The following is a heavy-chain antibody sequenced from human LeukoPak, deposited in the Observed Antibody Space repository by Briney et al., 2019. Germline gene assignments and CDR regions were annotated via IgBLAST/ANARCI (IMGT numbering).Heavy chain of an antibody. D-gene: IGHD3-10*01. CDR3: ARDKFGESGYYYYGMDA. V-gene: IGHV3-53*01. CDR2: IYSGGST. Sequence: PGGSLRLSCAASGFTVSSNYMSWVRQAPGKGLEWVSVIYSGGSTYYADSVKGRFTISRDNSKNTLYLQMNSLRAEDTAVYYCARDKFGESGYYYYGMDAWGQGTTVTVSS. J-gene: IGHJ6*02. CDR1: GFTVSSNY.